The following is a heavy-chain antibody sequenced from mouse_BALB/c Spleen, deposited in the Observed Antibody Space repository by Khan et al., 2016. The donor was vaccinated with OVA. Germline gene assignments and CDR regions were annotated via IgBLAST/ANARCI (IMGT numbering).Heavy chain of an antibody. V-gene: IGHV2-3*01. CDR2: VWGDGST. J-gene: IGHJ1*01. Sequence: QVQLPPSFPFLFSPSHILSLPFPFSFFSFPNYLVLFFLHPPLHFLYLLGVVWGDGSTNYHSALKSRLSISKDNSKSQVFLQLNSLQTDDTATYYCAKFYYGGVSNWYFDVWGAGTTVTVSS. CDR1: FFSFPNYL. CDR3: AKFYYGGVSNWYFDV. D-gene: IGHD1-1*02.